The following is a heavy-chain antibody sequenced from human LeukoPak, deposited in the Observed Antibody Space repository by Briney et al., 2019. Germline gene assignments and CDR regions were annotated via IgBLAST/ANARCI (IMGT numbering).Heavy chain of an antibody. D-gene: IGHD6-6*01. CDR1: GYTFTGYY. CDR3: AKDGIAARPYYFDY. CDR2: INPNSGGT. V-gene: IGHV1-2*02. Sequence: ASVKVSCKASGYTFTGYYMHWLRQAPGQGLEWMGWINPNSGGTNYAQKFQGRVTMTRDTSISTAYIELSRLRSDDTAVYYCAKDGIAARPYYFDYWGQGTLVTVSS. J-gene: IGHJ4*02.